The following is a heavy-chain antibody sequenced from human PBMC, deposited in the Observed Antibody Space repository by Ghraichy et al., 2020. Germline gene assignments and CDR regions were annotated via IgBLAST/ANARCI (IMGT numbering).Heavy chain of an antibody. Sequence: GGSLRLSCAASGFTFSSYWMHWVRQAPGKGLVWVSRINSDGSSTSYADSVKGRFTISRDNAKNTLYLQMNSLRAEDTAVYYCAREKYYYDSSGYYPYWGQGTLVTVSS. CDR1: GFTFSSYW. CDR2: INSDGSST. D-gene: IGHD3-22*01. V-gene: IGHV3-74*01. J-gene: IGHJ4*02. CDR3: AREKYYYDSSGYYPY.